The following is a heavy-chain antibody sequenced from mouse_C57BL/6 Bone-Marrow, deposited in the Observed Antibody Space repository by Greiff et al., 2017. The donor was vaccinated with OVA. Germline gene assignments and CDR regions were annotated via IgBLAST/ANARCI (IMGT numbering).Heavy chain of an antibody. J-gene: IGHJ2*01. CDR1: GYTFTSYW. D-gene: IGHD1-1*01. Sequence: QVQLQQSGPELVRPGASVKISCKASGYTFTSYWMPWVSQRPGQGLEWIGEIFPGSGSTYYNEKFKGKATLTVDTSSSTAYLQLSSLTSEDSAVYFCARGSVYYGSYFDYWGQGTTLTVSS. CDR2: IFPGSGST. CDR3: ARGSVYYGSYFDY. V-gene: IGHV1-56*01.